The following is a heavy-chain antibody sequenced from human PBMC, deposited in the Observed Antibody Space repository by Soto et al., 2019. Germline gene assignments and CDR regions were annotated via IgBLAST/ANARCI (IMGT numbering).Heavy chain of an antibody. CDR1: GFSLSTGRMG. CDR3: VSMNADSYQFYYAMDV. V-gene: IGHV2-26*01. J-gene: IGHJ6*01. CDR2: IFSDNER. D-gene: IGHD4-17*01. Sequence: CGRTLGNPTATLPLTCIVSGFSLSTGRMGVSWMCKPLGTALEWLAHIFSDNERSYSTSMQGRLTISKDPSGSQVVLSMTNLDPVDTGTYYCVSMNADSYQFYYAMDVWGQGTPVTVSS.